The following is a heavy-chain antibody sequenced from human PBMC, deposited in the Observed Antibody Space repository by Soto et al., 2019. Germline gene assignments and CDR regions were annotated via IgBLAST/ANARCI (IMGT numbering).Heavy chain of an antibody. CDR1: GFSLRPSGVG. Sequence: SGPTLVNPTQNLTLTCTFSGFSLRPSGVGVGWIRQPPGKTLEWLAIIYWDDDKRYIPSLKSRLTITKDPSKNQVVRTMTNMDPVDTATYYCAHSYGSSSFDYWGQGTLVTVSS. V-gene: IGHV2-5*02. CDR2: IYWDDDK. CDR3: AHSYGSSSFDY. J-gene: IGHJ4*02. D-gene: IGHD6-6*01.